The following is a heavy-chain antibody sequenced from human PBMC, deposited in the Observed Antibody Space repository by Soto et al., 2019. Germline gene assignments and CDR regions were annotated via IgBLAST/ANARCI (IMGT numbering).Heavy chain of an antibody. J-gene: IGHJ3*02. CDR1: GGTFSSYA. CDR2: VIPIFGTA. Sequence: QVQLVQSGAEVKKPGSSVKVSCKASGGTFSSYAISWVRQAPGQGLEWMGGVIPIFGTANYAQKFQGRVTITADESTSTAYMELSSLRSEDTAVYYCARGDSFGIAVAGTWAFDIWGQGTMVTVSS. V-gene: IGHV1-69*12. D-gene: IGHD6-19*01. CDR3: ARGDSFGIAVAGTWAFDI.